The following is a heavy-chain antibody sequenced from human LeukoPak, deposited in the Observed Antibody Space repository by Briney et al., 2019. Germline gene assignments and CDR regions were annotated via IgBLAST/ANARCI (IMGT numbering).Heavy chain of an antibody. V-gene: IGHV5-51*01. CDR2: IYPGDSDT. Sequence: GESLKISCKGSGYSFTSYWIGWVRQMPGKGLEWMGIIYPGDSDTRYSPSFQGQVSISADKSISTAYLQWSSLKASDTAMYYCARFATTVTNYFDYWGQGTLVTVSS. CDR1: GYSFTSYW. D-gene: IGHD4-17*01. CDR3: ARFATTVTNYFDY. J-gene: IGHJ4*02.